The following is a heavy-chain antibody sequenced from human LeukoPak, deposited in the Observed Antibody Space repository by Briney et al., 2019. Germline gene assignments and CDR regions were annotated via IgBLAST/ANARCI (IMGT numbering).Heavy chain of an antibody. CDR2: ISSSSSTI. D-gene: IGHD1-26*01. CDR1: GFTFSSYG. Sequence: PGGSLRLSCAASGFTFSSYGMNWVRQAPGKGLEWVSYISSSSSTIYYADSVKGRFTISRDNAKNSLYLQMNSLRAEDTAVYYCARAHIWSYSPIDYWGQGTLVTVSS. J-gene: IGHJ4*02. CDR3: ARAHIWSYSPIDY. V-gene: IGHV3-48*01.